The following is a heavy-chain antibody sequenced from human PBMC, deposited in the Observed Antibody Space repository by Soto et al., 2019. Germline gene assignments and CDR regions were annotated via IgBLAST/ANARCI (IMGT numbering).Heavy chain of an antibody. CDR1: GYRFTRYG. CDR2: ISGYNGDT. Sequence: SGAEVKKPGASVKVSCKASGYRFTRYGISWVRQAPGQGLEWMGWISGYNGDTNYAQKFQGRVTMTVDTSTTTAFMELTSLTSDDRAVYYCAKNGQPPYYYYGMDVWGQGTTVTVSS. D-gene: IGHD2-8*01. J-gene: IGHJ6*02. CDR3: AKNGQPPYYYYGMDV. V-gene: IGHV1-18*01.